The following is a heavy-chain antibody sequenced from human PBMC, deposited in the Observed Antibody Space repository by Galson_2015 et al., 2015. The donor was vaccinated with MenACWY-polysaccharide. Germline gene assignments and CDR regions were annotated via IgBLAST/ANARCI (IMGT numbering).Heavy chain of an antibody. Sequence: SLRLSCAASGFTFSSYGMHWVRQAPGKGLEWVAVIWYDGSNKYYADSVKGRFTISRDNSKNTLYPQMNSLRAEDTAVYYCARAGAAAGYYYYGMDVWGQGTTVTVSS. J-gene: IGHJ6*02. CDR1: GFTFSSYG. CDR3: ARAGAAAGYYYYGMDV. V-gene: IGHV3-33*01. D-gene: IGHD6-13*01. CDR2: IWYDGSNK.